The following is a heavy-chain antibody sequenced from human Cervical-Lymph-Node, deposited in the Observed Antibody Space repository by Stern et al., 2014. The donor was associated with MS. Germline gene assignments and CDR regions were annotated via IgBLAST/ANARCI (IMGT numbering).Heavy chain of an antibody. V-gene: IGHV4-39*02. CDR1: GGSITNRDY. CDR3: ARGVTAVTNYVPNWCFDL. CDR2: VYYSGIT. Sequence: QLQLQESGPGLVKPSETLSLTCTVSGGSITNRDYWGWIRQSPGKGLEWIGSVYYSGITYYRPSLKSRATISIDPSKNHFSLQLTSVTATDTAVYFCARGVTAVTNYVPNWCFDLWGRGTLVTISS. D-gene: IGHD4-11*01. J-gene: IGHJ2*01.